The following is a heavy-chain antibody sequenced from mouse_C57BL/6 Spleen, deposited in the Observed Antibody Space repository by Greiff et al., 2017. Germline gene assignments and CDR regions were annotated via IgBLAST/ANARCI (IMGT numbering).Heavy chain of an antibody. CDR1: GYTFTSYW. J-gene: IGHJ3*01. D-gene: IGHD2-2*01. V-gene: IGHV1-55*01. Sequence: QVQLQQPGAELVKPGASVKMSCKASGYTFTSYWITWVKQRPGQGLEWIGDIYPGSGSTNYNEKFKSKATLTVATSSSTAYMQLSRLTTEDSAVYYCARGGNDGSWFAYWGQGTLVTVSA. CDR2: IYPGSGST. CDR3: ARGGNDGSWFAY.